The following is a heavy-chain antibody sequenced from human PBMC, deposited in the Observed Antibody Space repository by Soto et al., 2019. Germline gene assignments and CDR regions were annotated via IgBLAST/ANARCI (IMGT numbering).Heavy chain of an antibody. CDR2: MNPNSGNT. CDR3: ARVRGDSIAYVVLEY. CDR1: GYTFNTYY. V-gene: IGHV1-8*01. Sequence: QVQLVQSGAEVKKPGSSVQVSCKASGYTFNTYYINWVLQATGPGLEWMGWMNPNSGNTGYVQKFQGRVSRTRNTSTSTSYMELISLRAEDPAVYYCARVRGDSIAYVVLEYWGQGTLGTDSS. D-gene: IGHD2-21*01. J-gene: IGHJ4*02.